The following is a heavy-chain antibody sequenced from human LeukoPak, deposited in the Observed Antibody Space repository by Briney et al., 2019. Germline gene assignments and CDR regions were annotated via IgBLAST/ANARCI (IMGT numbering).Heavy chain of an antibody. J-gene: IGHJ4*02. D-gene: IGHD5-18*01. Sequence: GGSLRLSCAASGFTFSNAWMSWVRQAPGKGLEWVGRIKSKTDGGITDYAAPVKGRFTISRDDSKNTLYLQMNSLKTEDTAVYYCTTDLGGYSYGSDYWGQGTLVTVSS. CDR2: IKSKTDGGIT. CDR1: GFTFSNAW. CDR3: TTDLGGYSYGSDY. V-gene: IGHV3-15*01.